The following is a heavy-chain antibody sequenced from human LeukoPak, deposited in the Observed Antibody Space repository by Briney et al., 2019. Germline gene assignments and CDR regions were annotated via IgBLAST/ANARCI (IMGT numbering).Heavy chain of an antibody. CDR1: GFTFSSYW. Sequence: PGGSLRLSCAAFGFTFSSYWMHWVRQAPGKGLVWVSRINSDGSSTSYADSVKGRFTNSRDNAKNTLYLQMNSLRAEDTAVYYCATAYYYDSSGYYYWGQGTLVTVSS. CDR3: ATAYYYDSSGYYY. J-gene: IGHJ4*02. D-gene: IGHD3-22*01. CDR2: INSDGSST. V-gene: IGHV3-74*01.